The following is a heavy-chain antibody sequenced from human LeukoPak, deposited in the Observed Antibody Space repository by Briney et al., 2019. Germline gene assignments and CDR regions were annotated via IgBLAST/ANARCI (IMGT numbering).Heavy chain of an antibody. CDR1: GFTFSSYW. V-gene: IGHV3-7*01. J-gene: IGHJ4*02. CDR3: ARDLYSYVDY. D-gene: IGHD5-18*01. CDR2: IKQDGSEK. Sequence: GGSLRLSCAAPGFTFSSYWMSWVRQAPGRGLEWVANIKQDGSEKYYVDSVKGRFTISRDNAKNSLYLQMNSLRAEDTAVYYCARDLYSYVDYWGQGTLVTVSS.